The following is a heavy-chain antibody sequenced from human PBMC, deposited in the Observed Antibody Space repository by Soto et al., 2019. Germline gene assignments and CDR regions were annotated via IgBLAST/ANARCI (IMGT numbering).Heavy chain of an antibody. CDR2: LLPSWTT. V-gene: IGHV4-4*02. D-gene: IGHD6-19*01. CDR1: GDSISSPIW. CDR3: AYSSGWYRHDV. Sequence: QVQLQESGPGLVKPSGTLSLTCAVSGDSISSPIWWSWLRPPPGKGLDWIGDLLPSWTTNYNPSLKIRVILSVDKSQNQCALRLTSVTAADTAFYYCAYSSGWYRHDVWGQGTSVTVSS. J-gene: IGHJ3*01.